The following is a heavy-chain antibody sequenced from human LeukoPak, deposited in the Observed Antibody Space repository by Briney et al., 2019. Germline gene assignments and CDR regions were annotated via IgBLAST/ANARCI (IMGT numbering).Heavy chain of an antibody. CDR2: ISGSGGST. Sequence: PGGSLRLSCVASGFNFSSYAMSWVRQAPGKGLEWVSAISGSGGSTYYADSVKGRFTISRDDSKNTLYLQINSLRAEDTALYYCAKDRTMVRGVIDAFDIWGQGTVVTVSS. D-gene: IGHD3-10*01. V-gene: IGHV3-23*01. CDR1: GFNFSSYA. J-gene: IGHJ3*02. CDR3: AKDRTMVRGVIDAFDI.